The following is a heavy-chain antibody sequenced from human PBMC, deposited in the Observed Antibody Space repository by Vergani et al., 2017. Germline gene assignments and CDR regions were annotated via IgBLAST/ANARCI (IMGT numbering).Heavy chain of an antibody. CDR3: ARARCIETCYMSNWLDS. J-gene: IGHJ5*01. Sequence: EVQLVESGGGLVQPGRSLRLSCTASGFTFGDYAVNWVRQVPGKGLLWVSRIKSDGSITAYADSVKGRFTISRDNAQNTLYLQMNSLRVEDTGVYYCARARCIETCYMSNWLDSWGQGTLVTVSS. CDR2: IKSDGSIT. V-gene: IGHV3-74*03. D-gene: IGHD3-9*01. CDR1: GFTFGDYA.